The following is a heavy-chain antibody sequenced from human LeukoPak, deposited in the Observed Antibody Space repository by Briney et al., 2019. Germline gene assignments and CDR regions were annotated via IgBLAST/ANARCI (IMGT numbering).Heavy chain of an antibody. Sequence: GGSLRLSCAASGFTFNTYAMSWVRQAPGRGLEWVSSISGSGGSTFYADSVKGRFTISRDNSKNTLYLQMNSLRAEDTAVYYCAKDLGDSGGYNPFDFWGQGTLVTVSS. CDR3: AKDLGDSGGYNPFDF. V-gene: IGHV3-23*01. CDR1: GFTFNTYA. D-gene: IGHD3-22*01. CDR2: ISGSGGST. J-gene: IGHJ4*02.